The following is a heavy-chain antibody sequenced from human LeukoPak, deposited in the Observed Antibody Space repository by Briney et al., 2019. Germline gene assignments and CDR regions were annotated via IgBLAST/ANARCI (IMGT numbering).Heavy chain of an antibody. Sequence: GGSLRLSCAASGFTFSTYRMNWVRQAPGKGLEWVSSMSGSGNFIYYADSVKGRFTISRDNAKNSLYLQMNSLRAEDTAVYYCARGPPHDYWGQGTLVTVSS. V-gene: IGHV3-21*01. CDR3: ARGPPHDY. CDR2: MSGSGNFI. J-gene: IGHJ4*02. CDR1: GFTFSTYR.